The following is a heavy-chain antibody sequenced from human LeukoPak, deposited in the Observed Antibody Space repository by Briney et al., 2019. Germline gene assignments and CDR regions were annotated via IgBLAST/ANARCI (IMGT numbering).Heavy chain of an antibody. CDR2: ISYDGSNK. D-gene: IGHD2-15*01. V-gene: IGHV3-30*04. Sequence: GGSLRLPCAASGFTFSSYAMHWVRQAPGKGLEWVAVISYDGSNKYYADSVKGRFTISRDNSKNTLYLQMNSLRAEDTAVYYCARDGGAATFLGYWGQGTLVTVSS. CDR3: ARDGGAATFLGY. CDR1: GFTFSSYA. J-gene: IGHJ4*02.